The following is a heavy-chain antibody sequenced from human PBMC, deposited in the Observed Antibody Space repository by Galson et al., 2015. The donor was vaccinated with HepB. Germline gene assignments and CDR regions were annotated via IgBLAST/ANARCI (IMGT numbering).Heavy chain of an antibody. CDR2: IDGSASDT. CDR3: ARAVGATVGGYFDY. D-gene: IGHD1-26*01. V-gene: IGHV3-21*05. J-gene: IGHJ4*02. CDR1: GFTFSPYN. Sequence: SLRLSCAASGFTFSPYNMNWVRQAPGKGLEWVSYIDGSASDTRYADSVKGRFTISRDNAKNSLYLQMSSLRAEDTAVYYCARAVGATVGGYFDYWGQGTLVTVSS.